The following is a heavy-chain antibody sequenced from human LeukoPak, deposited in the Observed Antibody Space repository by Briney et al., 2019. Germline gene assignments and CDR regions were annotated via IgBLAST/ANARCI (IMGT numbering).Heavy chain of an antibody. CDR1: GGSISSSSYY. CDR2: IYYSGST. D-gene: IGHD3-22*01. V-gene: IGHV4-39*07. J-gene: IGHJ2*01. CDR3: ARVRPTMIVVVIRFVWYFDL. Sequence: SETLSLTCTVSGGSISSSSYYWGWIRQPPGKGLEWIGSIYYSGSTYYNPSLKSRVTISVDTSKNQFSLKLSSVTAADTAVYYCARVRPTMIVVVIRFVWYFDLWGRGTLVTVSS.